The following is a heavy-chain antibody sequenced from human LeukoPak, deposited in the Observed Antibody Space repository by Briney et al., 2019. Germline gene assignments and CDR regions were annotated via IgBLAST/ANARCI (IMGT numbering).Heavy chain of an antibody. CDR3: ARDLKRGYSSGRYSWGTGSSNDY. J-gene: IGHJ4*02. CDR2: INGYNGNT. V-gene: IGHV1-18*01. D-gene: IGHD6-19*01. Sequence: ASVKVSCKASGYTFTSYGISWVRQAPGQGLEWMGWINGYNGNTNYAQKKHQGRVTITTDTSTSTAYMELRSLRSVDTAVYYCARDLKRGYSSGRYSWGTGSSNDYWGQGTLVTVSS. CDR1: GYTFTSYG.